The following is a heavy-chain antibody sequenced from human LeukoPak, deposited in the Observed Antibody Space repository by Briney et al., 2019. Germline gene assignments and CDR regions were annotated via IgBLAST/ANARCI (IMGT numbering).Heavy chain of an antibody. Sequence: GGFLRLSCAASGFTFSSYVMSWVRQAPGKGLEWVSIILGSGASTYYADSVKGRFTISRDNSKNTLYLQMDSLRVEDTAVYYCAKGTVRYYFDYWGQGTLVTVSS. J-gene: IGHJ4*02. CDR1: GFTFSSYV. D-gene: IGHD4-11*01. V-gene: IGHV3-23*01. CDR2: ILGSGAST. CDR3: AKGTVRYYFDY.